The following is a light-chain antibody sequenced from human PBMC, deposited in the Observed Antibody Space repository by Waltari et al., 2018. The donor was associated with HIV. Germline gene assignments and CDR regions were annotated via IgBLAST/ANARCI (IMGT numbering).Light chain of an antibody. J-gene: IGKJ1*01. Sequence: AVLTQSPLSLPVTLGQPASISCRSSQSRVSSFSEENTYLNWFHQRPGQSPRRLIYQVSKRDSWVPDRISATGSGTDFTLRISRVEAEDVGVYYCMQGTYWPLTFGQGTKVEIK. V-gene: IGKV2-30*01. CDR1: QSRVSSFSEENTY. CDR2: QVS. CDR3: MQGTYWPLT.